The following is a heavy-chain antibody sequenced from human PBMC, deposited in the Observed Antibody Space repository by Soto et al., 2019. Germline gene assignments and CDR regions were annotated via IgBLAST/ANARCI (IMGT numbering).Heavy chain of an antibody. V-gene: IGHV3-21*01. Sequence: EVQLVESGGGLVKPGGSLRLSCAASGFTFSSYSMNWVRQAPGKGLEWVSSISSSSSYIYYADSVKGRFTISRDNAKKSLYLQMNSLRAEDTAVYYCARTIKGGPYGMDVWGQGTTVTVSS. J-gene: IGHJ6*02. CDR3: ARTIKGGPYGMDV. CDR1: GFTFSSYS. CDR2: ISSSSSYI.